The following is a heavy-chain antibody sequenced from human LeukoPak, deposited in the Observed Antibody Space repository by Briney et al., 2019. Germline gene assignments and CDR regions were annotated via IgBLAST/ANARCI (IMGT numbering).Heavy chain of an antibody. J-gene: IGHJ4*02. D-gene: IGHD6-19*01. CDR1: GGSISSSSYY. CDR3: ARHYGGWRTFDY. CDR2: IYYSGST. V-gene: IGHV4-39*01. Sequence: SGTLSLTCTVSGGSISSSSYYWGWIRQPPGKGLEWIGCIYYSGSTYYNPSLKSRVTISVDTSKNQFSLKLSSVTAADTAVYYCARHYGGWRTFDYWGQGTLVTVSS.